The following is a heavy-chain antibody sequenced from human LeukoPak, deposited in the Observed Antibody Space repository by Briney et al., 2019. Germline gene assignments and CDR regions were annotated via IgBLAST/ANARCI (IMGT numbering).Heavy chain of an antibody. Sequence: GGSLRLSCAASGFTFDDYAMHWVRQAPGKGLEWVSLISWDGGSTYYADSVKGRFTISRDNSKNSLYLQMNSLRAEDTALYYCVTTSDYYYYMDVWGKGTTVTVSS. CDR3: VTTSDYYYYMDV. V-gene: IGHV3-43D*03. J-gene: IGHJ6*03. CDR1: GFTFDDYA. CDR2: ISWDGGST.